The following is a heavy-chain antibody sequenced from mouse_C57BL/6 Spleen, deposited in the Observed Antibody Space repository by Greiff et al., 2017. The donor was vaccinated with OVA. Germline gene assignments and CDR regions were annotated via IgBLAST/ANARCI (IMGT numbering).Heavy chain of an antibody. D-gene: IGHD2-4*01. CDR2: ISSGGDYI. J-gene: IGHJ4*01. CDR3: TRDYDYDPYYYAMDY. V-gene: IGHV5-9-1*02. CDR1: GFTFSSYA. Sequence: EVKVVESGEGLVKPGGSLKLSCAASGFTFSSYAMSWVRQTPEKRLEWVAYISSGGDYIYYADTVKGRFTISRDNARNTLYLQMSSLKSEDTAMYYCTRDYDYDPYYYAMDYWGQGTSVTVSS.